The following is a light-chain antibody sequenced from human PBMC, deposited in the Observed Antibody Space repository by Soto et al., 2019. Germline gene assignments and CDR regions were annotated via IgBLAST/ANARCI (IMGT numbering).Light chain of an antibody. CDR3: QQYNTYSPLT. CDR2: KAS. Sequence: DIQMTQSPSTLSASVGDRVTITCRASQSISSWLAWYQQNPGKAPKLLIYKASNLENGVPSRFSGSGSGTEFSLTVSSLQPDDFATYYCQQYNTYSPLTFGGGTKVEI. V-gene: IGKV1-5*03. J-gene: IGKJ4*01. CDR1: QSISSW.